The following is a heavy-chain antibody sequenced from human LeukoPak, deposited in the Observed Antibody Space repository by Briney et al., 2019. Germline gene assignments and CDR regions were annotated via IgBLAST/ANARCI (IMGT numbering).Heavy chain of an antibody. Sequence: PGGSLRLSCVASGFTFSSYEMKWVRQAPGKGLEWVSYISSSGSTIHYADSVKGRFTISRNNAENSLYLQVNSLRADDTAYYYCARETVAAAGPFDYWGRGTLVTVSS. D-gene: IGHD6-13*01. J-gene: IGHJ4*01. CDR3: ARETVAAAGPFDY. V-gene: IGHV3-48*03. CDR1: GFTFSSYE. CDR2: ISSSGSTI.